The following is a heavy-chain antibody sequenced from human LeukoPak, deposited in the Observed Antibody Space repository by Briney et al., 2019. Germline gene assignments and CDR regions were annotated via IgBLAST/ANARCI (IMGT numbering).Heavy chain of an antibody. V-gene: IGHV3-23*01. J-gene: IGHJ5*02. D-gene: IGHD1-7*01. CDR1: GFTFSSYA. Sequence: PGGSLRLSCAASGFTFSSYAMSWVRQAPGKGLEWVSAISGSGGSTYYADSVKGRFTISRDNSKNTLYLQMNSLRAEDTAVYYCARDRANWNYVYPWFDPWGQGTLVTVSS. CDR3: ARDRANWNYVYPWFDP. CDR2: ISGSGGST.